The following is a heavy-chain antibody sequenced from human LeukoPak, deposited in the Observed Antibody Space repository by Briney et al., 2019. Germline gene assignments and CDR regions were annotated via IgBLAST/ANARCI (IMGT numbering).Heavy chain of an antibody. CDR2: IYYSGST. Sequence: SETLSLTCTVSGGSISSSSYYWGWIRQPPGKGLEWIGSIYYSGSTYYNPSLKSRVTISVDTSKNQFSLKLSSVTAADTAVYYCARGRPTVTSHPGYYFDYWGQGTLVTVSS. CDR1: GGSISSSSYY. J-gene: IGHJ4*02. CDR3: ARGRPTVTSHPGYYFDY. V-gene: IGHV4-39*07. D-gene: IGHD4-17*01.